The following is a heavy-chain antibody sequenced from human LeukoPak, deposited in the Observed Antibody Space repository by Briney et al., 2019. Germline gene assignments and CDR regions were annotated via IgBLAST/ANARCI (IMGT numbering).Heavy chain of an antibody. D-gene: IGHD3-10*01. Sequence: GGSLRLSCAVSGFTFSNYAMTWVRQAPGKGLEWVSSISGSGGNTYYADSVKGRFTISRDNSKNTLSLQVNSVRAEDTAIYYCSKSFSYGSGSHYVYFDYWGQGALVTVSS. CDR1: GFTFSNYA. V-gene: IGHV3-23*01. CDR3: SKSFSYGSGSHYVYFDY. CDR2: ISGSGGNT. J-gene: IGHJ4*02.